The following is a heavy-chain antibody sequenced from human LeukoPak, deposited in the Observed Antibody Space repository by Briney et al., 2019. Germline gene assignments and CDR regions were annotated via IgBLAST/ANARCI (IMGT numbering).Heavy chain of an antibody. CDR2: IHSSGST. D-gene: IGHD3-10*01. J-gene: IGHJ4*02. CDR1: GASISSSDHY. CDR3: ARVTMVRGVQPLPLD. Sequence: SETLSLICTVSGASISSSDHYWGWIRQPPGKGLEYIGSIHSSGSTHYNPSLKYRVTISLDTSKNHFSLKVRSVTAADTAVYYCARVTMVRGVQPLPLDWGQGTLVTVSS. V-gene: IGHV4-39*07.